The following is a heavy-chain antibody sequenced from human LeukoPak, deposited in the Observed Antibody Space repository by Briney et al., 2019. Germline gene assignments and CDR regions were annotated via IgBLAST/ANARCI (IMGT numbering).Heavy chain of an antibody. CDR1: GYTFTGYY. V-gene: IGHV1-2*02. J-gene: IGHJ5*02. CDR3: ARGETGYSYNWFDP. CDR2: INPNSGGT. Sequence: GASVKVSCKASGYTFTGYYMHWVRRAPGQGLEWMGWINPNSGGTNYAQKFQGRVTMTRDTSISTAYMELSRLRSDDTAVYYCARGETGYSYNWFDPWGQGTLVTVSS. D-gene: IGHD3-9*01.